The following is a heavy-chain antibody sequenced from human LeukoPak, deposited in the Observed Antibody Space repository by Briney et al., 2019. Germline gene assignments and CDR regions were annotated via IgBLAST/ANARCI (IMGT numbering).Heavy chain of an antibody. J-gene: IGHJ4*02. Sequence: ASVKVSCKASGYTFTSYGISWVRQAPGQGLEWMGGIIPIFGTANYAQKFQGRVTITADESTSTAYMELSSLRSEDTAVYYCARAGYCSSTSCYAYYFDYWGQGTLVTVSS. CDR2: IIPIFGTA. V-gene: IGHV1-69*13. CDR3: ARAGYCSSTSCYAYYFDY. CDR1: GYTFTSYG. D-gene: IGHD2-2*01.